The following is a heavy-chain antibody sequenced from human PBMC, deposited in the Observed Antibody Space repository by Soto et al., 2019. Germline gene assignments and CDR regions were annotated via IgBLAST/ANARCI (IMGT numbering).Heavy chain of an antibody. CDR2: IKSEADGGTR. V-gene: IGHV3-15*01. CDR1: GFTFSDAW. Sequence: EVLLVESGGGLVKPGESFRLSCSASGFTFSDAWMSWVHQAPGKGLEWVGRIKSEADGGTRDYAAPVAGRFFISRDDSQNTVYLQMNPLKVEDTAVYYCTTDWRWGQGALVTVSS. CDR3: TTDWR. J-gene: IGHJ4*02.